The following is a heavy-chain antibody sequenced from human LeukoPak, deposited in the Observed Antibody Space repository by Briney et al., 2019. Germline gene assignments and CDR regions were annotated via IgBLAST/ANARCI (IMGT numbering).Heavy chain of an antibody. J-gene: IGHJ6*03. V-gene: IGHV3-30-3*01. CDR2: ISYDGTNK. CDR3: ARSPTYYYMDV. CDR1: GFTFTNYV. Sequence: PGGSLRLSCAASGFTFTNYVIHWVRQPPGKALEWLAVISYDGTNKYYADSVKGRFTISRDHSKSTVDLQMDSLGGADSAVYYCARSPTYYYMDVWGKGTTVTVSS.